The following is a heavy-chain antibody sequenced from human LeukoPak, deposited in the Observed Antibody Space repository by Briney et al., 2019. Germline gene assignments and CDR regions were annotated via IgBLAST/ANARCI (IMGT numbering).Heavy chain of an antibody. CDR2: INPYSGGT. CDR3: ARSPSIVASVNRGTFDL. Sequence: ASVKVSCKASGYTFGDYQIQWVRQAPGQGLEWMGCINPYSGGTQYAQRFQGRVTMTRDRSINTAYLEVRSLRPDDTAIFYCARSPSIVASVNRGTFDLWGQGTLVTVSS. V-gene: IGHV1-2*02. D-gene: IGHD6-13*01. CDR1: GYTFGDYQ. J-gene: IGHJ3*01.